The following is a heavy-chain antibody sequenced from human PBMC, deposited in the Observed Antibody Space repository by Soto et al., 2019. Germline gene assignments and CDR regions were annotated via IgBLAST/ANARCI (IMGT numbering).Heavy chain of an antibody. D-gene: IGHD3-22*01. CDR2: MFYSGNT. Sequence: PSETLSLTCTVSGDSISSSTYYWGWIRQPPGKGLEWIGSMFYSGNTYYNPSLKSRVTLSTDTSKNQFSLKLNSVTAADTAVYYCVSPEGYYDSSGYTLDYWGQGTLVTVSS. J-gene: IGHJ4*02. V-gene: IGHV4-39*01. CDR3: VSPEGYYDSSGYTLDY. CDR1: GDSISSSTYY.